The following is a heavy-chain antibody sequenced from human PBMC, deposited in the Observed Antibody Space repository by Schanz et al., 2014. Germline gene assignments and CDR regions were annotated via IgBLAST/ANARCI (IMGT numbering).Heavy chain of an antibody. D-gene: IGHD1-26*01. V-gene: IGHV3-48*01. Sequence: EVQLVESGGGWVQPGGSLRLSCAASGFTFSDYSMNWVRQAPGKGLEWVSYVSRSTPDIYYADSVKGRFTMSRDNAKNSVFLQMNSLRAEDTGLYFCARGGSGSHYRLDYWGQGTLVTVSS. CDR3: ARGGSGSHYRLDY. CDR2: VSRSTPDI. J-gene: IGHJ4*02. CDR1: GFTFSDYS.